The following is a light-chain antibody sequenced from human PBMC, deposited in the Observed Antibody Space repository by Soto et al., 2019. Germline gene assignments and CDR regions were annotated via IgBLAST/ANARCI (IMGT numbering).Light chain of an antibody. J-gene: IGKJ4*01. V-gene: IGKV3-15*01. Sequence: EIVMTQSPATLSVSPGERATLSCRASQSVSSNLAWYQQKPGQAPRPLIYGASTRATGIPARFSGSGSGTEFTLTISSLQSEDFAVYYCQQYNNWTPPLTFGGGTKVEIK. CDR1: QSVSSN. CDR3: QQYNNWTPPLT. CDR2: GAS.